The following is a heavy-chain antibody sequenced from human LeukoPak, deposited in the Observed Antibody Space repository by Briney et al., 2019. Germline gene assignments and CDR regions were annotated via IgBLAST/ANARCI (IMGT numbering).Heavy chain of an antibody. D-gene: IGHD3-22*01. CDR2: INPSGGST. CDR3: ARDRVVGSGYYLA. Sequence: GASVKVSCKASGYRFTSYYLYWVRQAPGQGLEWMALINPSGGSTNYAQKFQGRVTLTRDMSTSTAYMELSSLRSEDTAVYYCARDRVVGSGYYLAWGQGTLVTVSS. V-gene: IGHV1-46*01. J-gene: IGHJ5*02. CDR1: GYRFTSYY.